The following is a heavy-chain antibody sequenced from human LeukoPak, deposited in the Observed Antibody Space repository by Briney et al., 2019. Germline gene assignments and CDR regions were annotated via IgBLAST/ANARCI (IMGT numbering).Heavy chain of an antibody. V-gene: IGHV4-38-2*01. D-gene: IGHD2-15*01. CDR1: AYSIISEYF. CDR3: ARVDASTSIDS. Sequence: SETLSLTCLVSAYSIISEYFWGWVRQPTGKGPGWVGSITHSGDVYYNPSLKSRVTLSVDPSKNRFSLKLTSVTAADTAIYYCARVDASTSIDSWGQGTLVTVSS. J-gene: IGHJ4*02. CDR2: ITHSGDV.